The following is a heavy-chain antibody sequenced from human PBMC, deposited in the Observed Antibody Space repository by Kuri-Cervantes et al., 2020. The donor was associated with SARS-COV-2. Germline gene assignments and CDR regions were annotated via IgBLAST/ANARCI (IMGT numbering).Heavy chain of an antibody. CDR2: ISISGSTK. CDR3: AREGGGYCSSSSCFSLDH. V-gene: IGHV3-11*04. CDR1: GFTFRDYY. D-gene: IGHD2-2*01. J-gene: IGHJ4*02. Sequence: LTCAASGFTFRDYYMSWIRQAPGKGLEWISYISISGSTKYYADSVRGRFTISRDNVKNSLFLQMTSLRAEDTAVYYCAREGGGYCSSSSCFSLDHWGQGALVTVSS.